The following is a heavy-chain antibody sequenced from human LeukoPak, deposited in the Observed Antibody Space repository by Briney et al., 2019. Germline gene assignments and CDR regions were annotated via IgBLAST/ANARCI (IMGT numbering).Heavy chain of an antibody. D-gene: IGHD1-14*01. J-gene: IGHJ5*02. CDR2: INHSGST. CDR3: ARGRTSGYLNWFDP. Sequence: PSETLSLTCAVYGGSFSGYYWSWIRQPPGKGLEWIGEINHSGSTNYNPSLKSRVTISVDTSKNQFSLKLSSVTAADTAVYYCARGRTSGYLNWFDPWGQGTRATASS. V-gene: IGHV4-34*01. CDR1: GGSFSGYY.